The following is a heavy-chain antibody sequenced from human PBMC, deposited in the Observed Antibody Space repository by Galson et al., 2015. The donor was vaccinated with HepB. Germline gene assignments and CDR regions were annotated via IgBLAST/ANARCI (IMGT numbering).Heavy chain of an antibody. V-gene: IGHV4-4*07. Sequence: SETLSLTCTVSRGSINNRYWSWIRQSAGKGLEWIGRIYSNGGTNYNPSLKSRVTMSVDTSKNQFSLNVISVTAADTAVHYCARDRCLGKNCAAEKYGWDVWAQRTTVTVSS. D-gene: IGHD5/OR15-5a*01. J-gene: IGHJ6*02. CDR2: IYSNGGT. CDR1: RGSINNRY. CDR3: ARDRCLGKNCAAEKYGWDV.